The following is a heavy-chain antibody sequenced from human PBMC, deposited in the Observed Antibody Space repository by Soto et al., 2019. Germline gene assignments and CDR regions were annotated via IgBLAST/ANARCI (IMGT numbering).Heavy chain of an antibody. Sequence: QVQLQESGPGLVKPSETLSLTCTVSGGSISSYYWSWIRQPPGKGLEWIGYIYYSGSTNYNPSLKSRVNISVDTSKNQFSLKLSSVTAADTAVYYCARLRCSGGSCSTTPSYYYYGMDVWGQGTTVTVSS. CDR2: IYYSGST. V-gene: IGHV4-59*01. CDR3: ARLRCSGGSCSTTPSYYYYGMDV. J-gene: IGHJ6*02. CDR1: GGSISSYY. D-gene: IGHD2-15*01.